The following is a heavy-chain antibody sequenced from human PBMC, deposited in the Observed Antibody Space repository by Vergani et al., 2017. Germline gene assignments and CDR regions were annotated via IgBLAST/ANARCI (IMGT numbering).Heavy chain of an antibody. CDR1: GGSISSSSYY. Sequence: QLQLQESGPGLVKPSETLSLTCTVSGGSISSSSYYWGWIRQPPGKGLEWIGSIYYSGSTYYNPSLKSRVTISVDTSKNQFSLKLSSVTAADTAVYYCARGAAYYDSSGWLGYWGQGTLVTVSS. CDR2: IYYSGST. J-gene: IGHJ4*02. V-gene: IGHV4-39*07. CDR3: ARGAAYYDSSGWLGY. D-gene: IGHD3-22*01.